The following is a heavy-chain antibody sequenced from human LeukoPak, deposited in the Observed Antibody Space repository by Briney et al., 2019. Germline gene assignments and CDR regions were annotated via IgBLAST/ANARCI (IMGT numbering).Heavy chain of an antibody. CDR1: GGSISSSSYY. CDR3: ATQYSSGWYDY. D-gene: IGHD6-19*01. V-gene: IGHV4-39*01. CDR2: IYYSGST. Sequence: SETRSLTCTVSGGSISSSSYYWGWIRQPPGKGLEWIGSIYYSGSTYYNPSLKSRVTISVDTSKNQFSLKLSSVTAADTAVYCCATQYSSGWYDYWGQGTLVTVSS. J-gene: IGHJ4*02.